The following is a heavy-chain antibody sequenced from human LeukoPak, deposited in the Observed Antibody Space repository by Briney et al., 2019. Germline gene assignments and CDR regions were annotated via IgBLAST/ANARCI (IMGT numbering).Heavy chain of an antibody. V-gene: IGHV3-21*01. D-gene: IGHD4-23*01. J-gene: IGHJ6*03. CDR2: ISSSSSYI. CDR1: GFTFDDYG. Sequence: PGGSLRLSCAASGFTFDDYGMNWVRQAPGKGLEWVSSISSSSSYIYYADSVKGRFTISRDNAKNSLYLQMNSLRAEDTAVYYCARDYGGNHYYYMDVWGKGTTVTVSS. CDR3: ARDYGGNHYYYMDV.